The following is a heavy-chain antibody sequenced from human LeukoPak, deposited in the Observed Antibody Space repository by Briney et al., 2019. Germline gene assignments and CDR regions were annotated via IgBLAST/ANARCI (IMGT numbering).Heavy chain of an antibody. D-gene: IGHD3-3*01. CDR2: ISYDGSNK. CDR1: GFTFSNNG. CDR3: AREGAYYDFWSGPYFDY. Sequence: GGSLRLSCAASGFTFSNNGMHWVRQAPGKGLEWVAVISYDGSNKYYADSVKGRFTISRDNSKNTLYLQMNSLRAEDTAVYYCAREGAYYDFWSGPYFDYWGQGTLVTVSS. J-gene: IGHJ4*02. V-gene: IGHV3-30*03.